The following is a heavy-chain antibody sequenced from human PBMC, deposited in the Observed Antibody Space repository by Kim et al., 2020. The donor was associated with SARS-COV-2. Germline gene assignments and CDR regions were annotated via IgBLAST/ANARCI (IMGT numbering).Heavy chain of an antibody. V-gene: IGHV3-30*18. J-gene: IGHJ6*04. CDR1: GFTFSSYG. CDR3: AKGGLHYDSSGDYYYYSVMDV. CDR2: ISYDGSNK. Sequence: GGSLRLSCAASGFTFSSYGMHWVRQAPGKGLEWVAVISYDGSNKYYADSVKGRFTISRDNSKNKNTLYLQMNSLRAEDTAVYYCAKGGLHYDSSGDYYYYSVMDVWGGGTTVSVSS. D-gene: IGHD3-22*01.